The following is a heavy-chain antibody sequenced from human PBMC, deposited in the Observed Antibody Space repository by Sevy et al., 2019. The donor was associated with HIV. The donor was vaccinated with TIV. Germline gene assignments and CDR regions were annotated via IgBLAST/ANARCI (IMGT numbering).Heavy chain of an antibody. V-gene: IGHV4-34*01. CDR2: INHSGST. CDR3: ARGGIAAAGTYDY. CDR1: GGSFSGYY. J-gene: IGHJ4*02. Sequence: SETLSLTCAVYGGSFSGYYWSWIRQPPGNGLEWIGEINHSGSTNYNPSLKSRVTISVDTSKNQFSLKLSSVTAADTAVYYCARGGIAAAGTYDYWGQGTLVTVSS. D-gene: IGHD6-13*01.